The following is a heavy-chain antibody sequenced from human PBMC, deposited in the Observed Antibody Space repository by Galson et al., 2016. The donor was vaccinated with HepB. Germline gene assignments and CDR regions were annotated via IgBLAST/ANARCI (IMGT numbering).Heavy chain of an antibody. Sequence: SLRLSCAASGFTLATYGMHWVRQAPGKGLEWVSDISGSGITTYYADSVKGRFTISRDNSKKTVYLQMSSLRAEDTAVYYCARLFGGYIDYWGQGTLVTVSS. J-gene: IGHJ4*02. CDR1: GFTLATYG. V-gene: IGHV3-23*01. CDR3: ARLFGGYIDY. D-gene: IGHD2-15*01. CDR2: ISGSGITT.